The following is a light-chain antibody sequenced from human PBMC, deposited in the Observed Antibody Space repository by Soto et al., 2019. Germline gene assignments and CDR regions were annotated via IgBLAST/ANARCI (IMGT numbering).Light chain of an antibody. J-gene: IGLJ2*01. Sequence: QSALTQPASVSGSPGQSITISCTGTSSDVGGYKYVSWYQQHPDKAPKLMIYEVSNRPSGVSNRFSGSKSGNTASLTISGLQAEDEADYYCSSYTSSGTLLFGGGTKLTVL. CDR1: SSDVGGYKY. CDR2: EVS. V-gene: IGLV2-14*01. CDR3: SSYTSSGTLL.